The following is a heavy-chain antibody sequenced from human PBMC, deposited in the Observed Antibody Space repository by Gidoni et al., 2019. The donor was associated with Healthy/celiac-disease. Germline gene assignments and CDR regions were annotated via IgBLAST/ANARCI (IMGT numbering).Heavy chain of an antibody. J-gene: IGHJ4*02. CDR3: ASGPPYCSSTSCYAWYYFDY. Sequence: QVQLVQSGAEVKKPGSSVKVSCKASGGTFRSYAIRWVRQAPGHGREWMGGLIPIFGTANYAQKFQGRVTITADESTSTAYMELSSLRSEDTAVYYCASGPPYCSSTSCYAWYYFDYWGQGTLVTVSS. V-gene: IGHV1-69*01. D-gene: IGHD2-2*01. CDR2: LIPIFGTA. CDR1: GGTFRSYA.